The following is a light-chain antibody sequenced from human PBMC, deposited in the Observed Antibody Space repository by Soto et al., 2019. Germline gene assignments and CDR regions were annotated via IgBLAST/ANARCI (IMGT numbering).Light chain of an antibody. Sequence: QSVLTQPPSVSGAPGQSVTISCTGTSSNIGAGYDIHWYQQPPGTAPKLVIYNNHNRPSGVPDRFSGSKSGTSGSLAITGRQAEDEADYFCQSYDGTLTGVIFGGGTKLTVL. V-gene: IGLV1-40*01. J-gene: IGLJ2*01. CDR3: QSYDGTLTGVI. CDR1: SSNIGAGYD. CDR2: NNH.